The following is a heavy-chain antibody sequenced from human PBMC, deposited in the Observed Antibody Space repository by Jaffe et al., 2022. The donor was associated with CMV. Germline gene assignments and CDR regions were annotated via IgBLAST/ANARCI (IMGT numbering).Heavy chain of an antibody. CDR1: GGSFSGYY. CDR3: ARGGGCSSTSCYARIDP. CDR2: INHSGST. D-gene: IGHD2-2*01. V-gene: IGHV4-34*01. Sequence: QVQLQQWGAGLLKPSETLSLTCAVYGGSFSGYYWSWIRQPPGKGLEWIGEINHSGSTNYNPSLKSRVTISVDTSKNQFSLKLSSVTAADTAVYYCARGGGCSSTSCYARIDPWGQGTLVTVSS. J-gene: IGHJ5*02.